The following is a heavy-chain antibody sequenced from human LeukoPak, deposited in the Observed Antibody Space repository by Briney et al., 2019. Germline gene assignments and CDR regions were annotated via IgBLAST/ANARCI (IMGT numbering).Heavy chain of an antibody. D-gene: IGHD2-2*01. J-gene: IGHJ4*02. CDR3: AKDVPAAYFDY. Sequence: ASVKVSCKASGYTFNSYGITWVRQAPGQGLEWMGWISAYNGNTNYAQNLQGRVTMTTHTSTSTAYMELRSLRAEDTAVYFCAKDVPAAYFDYWGQGTLVTVSS. CDR2: ISAYNGNT. CDR1: GYTFNSYG. V-gene: IGHV1-18*01.